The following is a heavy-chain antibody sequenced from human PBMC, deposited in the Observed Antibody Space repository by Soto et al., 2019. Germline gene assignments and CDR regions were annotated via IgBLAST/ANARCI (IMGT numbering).Heavy chain of an antibody. CDR3: ARWDEGLWFGELRNWFDP. V-gene: IGHV4-59*01. Sequence: SETLSLTCTVSGGSISSYYWSWIRQPPGKGLEWIGYIYYSGSTNYNPSLKSRVTISVDTSKNQFSLKLSSVTAADTAVYYCARWDEGLWFGELRNWFDPWGQGTLVTVSS. J-gene: IGHJ5*02. CDR1: GGSISSYY. CDR2: IYYSGST. D-gene: IGHD3-10*01.